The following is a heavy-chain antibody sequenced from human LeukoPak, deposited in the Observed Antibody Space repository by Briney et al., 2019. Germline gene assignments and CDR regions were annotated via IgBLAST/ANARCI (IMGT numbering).Heavy chain of an antibody. CDR3: AKDSDIEGAGRDDAFDL. CDR1: GFTFSSYG. J-gene: IGHJ3*01. Sequence: GRSLRLSCAASGFTFSSYGMHWVRQAPGKGLQWVAVISYDGSSEYYADSVKGRFIISRDNSKNTLYLQVNSLRAEDTAVYYCAKDSDIEGAGRDDAFDLWGQGKMVTVSS. D-gene: IGHD6-19*01. V-gene: IGHV3-30*18. CDR2: ISYDGSSE.